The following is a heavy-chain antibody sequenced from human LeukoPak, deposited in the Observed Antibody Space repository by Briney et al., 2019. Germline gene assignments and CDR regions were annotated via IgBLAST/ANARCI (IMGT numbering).Heavy chain of an antibody. CDR1: GFTFSSNW. CDR3: ARHPNWNFDS. D-gene: IGHD1-1*01. V-gene: IGHV3-7*01. CDR2: INTDGSQR. Sequence: TGGSLRLSCAASGFTFSSNWMTWVRQAPGKGPEWVANINTDGSQRDCVDSLKGRFTISRDNDKNSLYLQMNNLRAEDTAVYYCARHPNWNFDSWGQGTLVTVSS. J-gene: IGHJ4*02.